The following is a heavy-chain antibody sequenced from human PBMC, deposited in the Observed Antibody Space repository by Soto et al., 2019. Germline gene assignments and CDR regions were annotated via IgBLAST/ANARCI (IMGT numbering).Heavy chain of an antibody. V-gene: IGHV4-34*01. CDR2: INHSGST. D-gene: IGHD1-26*01. Sequence: QVQLQQWGTGLLKPSETLSLTCAVYGGSFSGYYWSWIRQPPGKGLEWIGEINHSGSTNYNPSLKSRVTISVDTSKNQFSLKLSPVTAADTAVYYCARELSIVGATIFDYWGQGTLVTVSS. CDR3: ARELSIVGATIFDY. J-gene: IGHJ4*02. CDR1: GGSFSGYY.